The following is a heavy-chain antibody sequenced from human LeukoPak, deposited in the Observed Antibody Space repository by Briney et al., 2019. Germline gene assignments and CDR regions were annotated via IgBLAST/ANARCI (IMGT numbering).Heavy chain of an antibody. Sequence: RGSLRLSCAASGFSFSIYWMSWVRQAPGKGLEWVANIKEDGSAEYYVDSVKGRFTISRDSAKNSLSLQMNSLRAEDTAVYFCARDYGYSGFMTAYGRAYFDYWGQGALVTVSS. CDR2: IKEDGSAE. V-gene: IGHV3-7*01. D-gene: IGHD3-9*01. CDR1: GFSFSIYW. J-gene: IGHJ4*02. CDR3: ARDYGYSGFMTAYGRAYFDY.